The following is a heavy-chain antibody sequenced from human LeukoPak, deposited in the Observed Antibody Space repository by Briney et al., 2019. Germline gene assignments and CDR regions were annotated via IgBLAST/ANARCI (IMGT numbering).Heavy chain of an antibody. V-gene: IGHV4-59*02. CDR2: IYYSGST. CDR1: GGSVSNYY. CDR3: ARRDPNYYDSSGYYPG. D-gene: IGHD3-22*01. Sequence: PSETLSLTCTVSGGSVSNYYWSWIRQPPGKALEWIGYIYYSGSTNYNPSLKSRVTVSVERSKNQFSLKLSSVTAADTAVYYCARRDPNYYDSSGYYPGWGQGTLVTVSS. J-gene: IGHJ4*02.